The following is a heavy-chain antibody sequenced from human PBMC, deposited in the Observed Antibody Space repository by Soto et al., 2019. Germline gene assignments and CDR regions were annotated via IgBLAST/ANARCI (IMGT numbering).Heavy chain of an antibody. J-gene: IGHJ6*02. CDR1: GYTFSSYA. D-gene: IGHD3-9*01. CDR2: ISYDGSNK. CDR3: ARGHYGILTATGEPYYYYGMDV. Sequence: PGGSLRLSCAASGYTFSSYAMHWVRQAPGKGLEWVAVISYDGSNKYYADSVKGRFTISRDNSKNTLYLQMNSLRAEDTAVYYCARGHYGILTATGEPYYYYGMDVWGQGTTVTGSS. V-gene: IGHV3-30-3*01.